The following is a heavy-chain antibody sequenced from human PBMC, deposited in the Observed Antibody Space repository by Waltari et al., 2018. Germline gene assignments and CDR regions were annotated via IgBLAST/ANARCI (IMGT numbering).Heavy chain of an antibody. D-gene: IGHD6-19*01. V-gene: IGHV3-30*18. Sequence: QVQLVESGGGVVQPGRSLRLSCAASGFTFSSYGMHWVRQAPGKGLEWVAVISYDGSNKYDADSVKGRFTISRDNSKNTLYLQMNSLRAEDTAVYYCAKEKYSSGQYYFDYWGQGTLVTVSS. CDR2: ISYDGSNK. CDR1: GFTFSSYG. J-gene: IGHJ4*02. CDR3: AKEKYSSGQYYFDY.